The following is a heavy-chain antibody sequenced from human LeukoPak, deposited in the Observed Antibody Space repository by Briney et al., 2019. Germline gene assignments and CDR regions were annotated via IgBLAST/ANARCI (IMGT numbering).Heavy chain of an antibody. D-gene: IGHD3-22*01. V-gene: IGHV3-15*07. CDR3: ATDFYDST. CDR1: GFSFYSAW. Sequence: PGGSLRLSCATSGFSFYSAWVNWVRQAPGKGLEWVGRIRSNSDGGTIDYAAPVKGRFTLSRDDSKDTLYLQMNSLQTEDTAVYYCATDFYDSTWGQGTLVTVSS. J-gene: IGHJ5*02. CDR2: IRSNSDGGTI.